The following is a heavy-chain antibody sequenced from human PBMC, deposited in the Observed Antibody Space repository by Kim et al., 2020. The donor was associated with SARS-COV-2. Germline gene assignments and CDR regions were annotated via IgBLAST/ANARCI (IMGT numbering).Heavy chain of an antibody. CDR2: FDPEDGET. V-gene: IGHV1-24*01. CDR1: GYTLTELS. CDR3: ATGPPIQFGWFDP. Sequence: ASVKVSCKVSGYTLTELSMHWVRQAPGKGLEWMGGFDPEDGETIYAQKFQGRVTMTEDTSTDTAYMELSSLRSEDTAVYYCATGPPIQFGWFDPWAREPWSPSPQ. J-gene: IGHJ5*02. D-gene: IGHD5-18*01.